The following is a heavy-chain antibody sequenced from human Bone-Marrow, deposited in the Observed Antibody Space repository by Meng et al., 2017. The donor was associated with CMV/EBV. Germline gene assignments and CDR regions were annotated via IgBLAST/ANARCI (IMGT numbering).Heavy chain of an antibody. J-gene: IGHJ4*02. V-gene: IGHV3-23*01. CDR2: ISGSGGST. Sequence: GESLKISCAASGFTFSSYAMSWVRQAPGKGLEWVSAISGSGGSTYYADSVKGRFTISRDNAKNSLYLQMNSLRAEDTAVYYCARGHQLLPDYCGQGTLVTFSS. D-gene: IGHD2-2*01. CDR3: ARGHQLLPDY. CDR1: GFTFSSYA.